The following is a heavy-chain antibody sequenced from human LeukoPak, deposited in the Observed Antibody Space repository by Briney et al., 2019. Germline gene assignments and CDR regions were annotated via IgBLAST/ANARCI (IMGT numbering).Heavy chain of an antibody. J-gene: IGHJ6*02. D-gene: IGHD4-23*01. CDR1: GFTVSRNY. CDR2: IYRDGTT. V-gene: IGHV3-53*01. Sequence: PGGSLRLSCAASGFTVSRNYMSWVRQAPGKGLEWVSVIYRDGTTYYADSVKGRFTISRDNSENTLYLQMNSLRAEDTAVYYCGGWTTVATPVSYYYYGMDVWGQGTTDTVSS. CDR3: GGWTTVATPVSYYYYGMDV.